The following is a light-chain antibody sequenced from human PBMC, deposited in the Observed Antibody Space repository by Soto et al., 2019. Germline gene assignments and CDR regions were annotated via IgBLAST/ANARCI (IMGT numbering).Light chain of an antibody. CDR3: QQSFSAPRT. CDR2: SAS. J-gene: IGKJ2*01. CDR1: ETIIDY. Sequence: DIQMIQSPSSLSASVGDSVTITCRASETIIDYLNWYQQQPGEAPKLLIFSASSLHSGVPSRFRGSGSATHFTLTISSLQPEDFATYFCQQSFSAPRTFGQGTKLQAK. V-gene: IGKV1-39*01.